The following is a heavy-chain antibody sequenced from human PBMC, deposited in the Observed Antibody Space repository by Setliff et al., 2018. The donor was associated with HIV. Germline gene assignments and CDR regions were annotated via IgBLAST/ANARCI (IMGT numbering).Heavy chain of an antibody. CDR3: ARATYGSGSYWGWGAQYRY. V-gene: IGHV4-34*01. CDR2: INHSGST. CDR1: GGSSSGYY. J-gene: IGHJ4*02. Sequence: PSETLSLTCAVYGGSSSGYYWSWIRQPPGKGLEWIGEINHSGSTNCNPSLKSRVTISVDTSKNQFSLKLSSVTAADTAVYYCARATYGSGSYWGWGAQYRYWGQGTLVTVSS. D-gene: IGHD3-10*01.